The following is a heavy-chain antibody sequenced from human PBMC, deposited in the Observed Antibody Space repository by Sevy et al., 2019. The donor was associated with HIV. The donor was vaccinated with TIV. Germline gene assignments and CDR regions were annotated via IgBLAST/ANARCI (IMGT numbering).Heavy chain of an antibody. CDR1: GFTFSNAW. J-gene: IGHJ3*02. CDR2: IKSETDGGTT. CDR3: TTDTGISDYDFWSGRDDTFDN. D-gene: IGHD3-3*01. Sequence: GGSLRLSCAASGFTFSNAWMSWVRQAPGKGLEWVGRIKSETDGGTTDYAAPVKGRFTISTDESKNTLYLQMNSLKTEDTAVYYCTTDTGISDYDFWSGRDDTFDNWGQGTMVTVSS. V-gene: IGHV3-15*01.